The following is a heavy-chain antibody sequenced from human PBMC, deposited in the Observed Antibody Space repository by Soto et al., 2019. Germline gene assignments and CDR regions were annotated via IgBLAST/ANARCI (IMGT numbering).Heavy chain of an antibody. CDR1: GFTFSTYA. CDR2: ISGTGDTT. V-gene: IGHV3-23*01. Sequence: QLLESGGDLVQPGGSLRLSCAASGFTFSTYAMSWVRQAPGKGLEWVSAISGTGDTTYYADSVQGRFTISRDNSKNTLYLQMNSLRDEDTAIYHCAKEPLAQGTGWYAYYWGQGTLVTVSS. J-gene: IGHJ4*02. CDR3: AKEPLAQGTGWYAYY. D-gene: IGHD6-19*01.